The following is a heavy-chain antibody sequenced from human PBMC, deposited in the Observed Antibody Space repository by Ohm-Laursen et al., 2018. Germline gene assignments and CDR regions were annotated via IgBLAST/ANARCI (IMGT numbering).Heavy chain of an antibody. CDR1: GFTVSSNY. Sequence: SLRLSCTASGFTVSSNYMSWVRQAPGKGLEWVSVIYSGGSTYYADSVKGRFTISRDNSKNTLYLQMNSLRAEDTAVYYCARDQVGDLDYWGQGTLVTVSS. CDR2: IYSGGST. CDR3: ARDQVGDLDY. D-gene: IGHD3-16*01. J-gene: IGHJ4*02. V-gene: IGHV3-66*01.